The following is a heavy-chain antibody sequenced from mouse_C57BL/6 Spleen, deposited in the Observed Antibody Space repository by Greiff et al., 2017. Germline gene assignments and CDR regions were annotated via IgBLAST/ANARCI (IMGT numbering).Heavy chain of an antibody. D-gene: IGHD1-1*01. Sequence: EVQRVESGGGLVKPGGSLKLSCAASGFTFSSYAMSWVRQTPEKRLEWVATISDGGSYTYYPDNVKGRFTISRDNAKNNLYLQMSHLKSEDTAMYYCARDRYYGSSLYWYFDVWGTGTTVTVSS. V-gene: IGHV5-4*01. CDR3: ARDRYYGSSLYWYFDV. CDR2: ISDGGSYT. CDR1: GFTFSSYA. J-gene: IGHJ1*03.